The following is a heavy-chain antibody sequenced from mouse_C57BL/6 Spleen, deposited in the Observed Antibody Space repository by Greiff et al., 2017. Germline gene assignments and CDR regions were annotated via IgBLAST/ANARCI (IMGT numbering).Heavy chain of an antibody. Sequence: EVQLVESGGGLVKPGGSLKLSCAASGFTFSDYGMHWVRQAPEKGLEWVAYISSGSSTIYYADTVKGRITISRDTAKNTLFLQMTSLRSEDTDMYYCAVDSNYRDYYAMDYWGQGTSVTVSS. J-gene: IGHJ4*01. CDR3: AVDSNYRDYYAMDY. CDR2: ISSGSSTI. CDR1: GFTFSDYG. V-gene: IGHV5-17*01. D-gene: IGHD2-5*01.